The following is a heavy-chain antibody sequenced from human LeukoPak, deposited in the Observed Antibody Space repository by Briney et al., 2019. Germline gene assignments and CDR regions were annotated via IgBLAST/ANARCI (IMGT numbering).Heavy chain of an antibody. D-gene: IGHD3-22*01. CDR1: GFTFSNAW. J-gene: IGHJ4*02. CDR3: AKDRYYDSSGLGLFHY. Sequence: GGSLRLSCAASGFTFSNAWMSWVRQAPGKGLEWVGRIKSKTDGGTTDYAAPVKGRFTISRDDSKNTLYLQMNSLRAEDTAVYYCAKDRYYDSSGLGLFHYWGQGTLVTVSS. CDR2: IKSKTDGGTT. V-gene: IGHV3-15*01.